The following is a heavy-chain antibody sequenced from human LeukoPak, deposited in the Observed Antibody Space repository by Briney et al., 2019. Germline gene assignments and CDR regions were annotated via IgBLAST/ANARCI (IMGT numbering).Heavy chain of an antibody. CDR2: IYNTLDV. CDR3: AREVFGVDY. D-gene: IGHD3-3*01. J-gene: IGHJ4*02. CDR1: GGSIIGSY. V-gene: IGHV4-59*12. Sequence: SETLSLTCAVSGGSIIGSYWTWIRQSPAQGLQFIGYIYNTLDVNYNPSLKSRVTISVDKSKNQFSLKLSSVTAADTAVYYCAREVFGVDYWGQGTLVTVSS.